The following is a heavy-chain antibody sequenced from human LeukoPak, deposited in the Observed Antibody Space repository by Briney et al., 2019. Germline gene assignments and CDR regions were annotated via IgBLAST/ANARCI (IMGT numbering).Heavy chain of an antibody. CDR2: ISGSGGST. D-gene: IGHD3-9*01. Sequence: PGGSLRLSCAACGFTFSSYDMSWGRQAPGKGLEWVSAISGSGGSTYYADSVKGRFTISRDNSKNTLYLQMNSLRAEDTAVYYCAKGFGWLSSILPFDYWGQGTLVTVSS. CDR1: GFTFSSYD. V-gene: IGHV3-23*01. J-gene: IGHJ4*02. CDR3: AKGFGWLSSILPFDY.